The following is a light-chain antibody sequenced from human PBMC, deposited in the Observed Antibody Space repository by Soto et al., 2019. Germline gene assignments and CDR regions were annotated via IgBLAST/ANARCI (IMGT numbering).Light chain of an antibody. CDR3: QAWDSSTAV. V-gene: IGLV3-1*01. CDR1: SLGNKY. CDR2: QDT. J-gene: IGLJ2*01. Sequence: SYELTQPPSVSVYPGETASITCSGDSLGNKYACWYQQKPGQSPVMLIYQDTKRPSGIPERFSGSNSGNTASLTITGTQALDEADYYCQAWDSSTAVFGGGTQLTVL.